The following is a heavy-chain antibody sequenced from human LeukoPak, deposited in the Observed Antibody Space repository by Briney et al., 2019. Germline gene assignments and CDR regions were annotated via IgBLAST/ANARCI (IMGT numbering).Heavy chain of an antibody. CDR1: GGSFSGYY. CDR3: ARSRLHPIIFDY. V-gene: IGHV4-34*01. J-gene: IGHJ4*02. Sequence: SETLPLTCAVHGGSFSGYYWSWIRQPPGKGLEWIGEINHSGSTNYNPSLKSRVTISVDASKNQFSLKLSSVTAADTAVYYCARSRLHPIIFDYWGQGALVTVSS. CDR2: INHSGST. D-gene: IGHD5-24*01.